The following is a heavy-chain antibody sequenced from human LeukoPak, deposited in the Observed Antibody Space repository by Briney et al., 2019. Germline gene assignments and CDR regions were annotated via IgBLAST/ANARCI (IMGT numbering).Heavy chain of an antibody. CDR2: IIPIFGTA. CDR3: AKDRHGFYDSSGCTL. V-gene: IGHV1-69*05. D-gene: IGHD3-22*01. Sequence: ASVKVSCKASGGTFSSYAISWVRQAPGQGLEWMGGIIPIFGTANYAQKFQGRVTITTDESTSTAYMELSSLRSDDTAVYYCAKDRHGFYDSSGCTLWGQGTLVTVSS. J-gene: IGHJ4*02. CDR1: GGTFSSYA.